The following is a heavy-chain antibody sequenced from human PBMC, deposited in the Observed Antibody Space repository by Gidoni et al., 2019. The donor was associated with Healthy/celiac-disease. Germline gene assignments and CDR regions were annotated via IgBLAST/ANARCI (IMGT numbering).Heavy chain of an antibody. CDR1: AGSFSGYY. D-gene: IGHD2-2*02. V-gene: IGHV4-34*01. Sequence: QVQLQQWGAGLLKPSETLSLTCAVYAGSFSGYYWSWIRQPPGKGLEWIGEINHSGSTNYNPSLKSRVTISVDTSKNQFSLKLSSVTAADTAVYYCARGGYCSSTSCYTFDYWGQGTLVTVSS. J-gene: IGHJ4*02. CDR2: INHSGST. CDR3: ARGGYCSSTSCYTFDY.